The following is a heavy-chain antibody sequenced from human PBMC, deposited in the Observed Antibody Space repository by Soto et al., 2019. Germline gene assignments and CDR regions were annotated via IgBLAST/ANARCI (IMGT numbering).Heavy chain of an antibody. J-gene: IGHJ4*02. CDR1: GFTVSNNY. Sequence: EVQLVESGGGLIQPGGSLRLSCAVSGFTVSNNYMSWVRQAPGKGLEGVSVIYSGGYTAYGDSVKGRFTISRDNSKHKLFLKIKSVSAADTAVFYCAPNPGGGGYWGQGTLVTVSS. CDR3: APNPGGGGY. D-gene: IGHD3-10*01. V-gene: IGHV3-53*01. CDR2: IYSGGYT.